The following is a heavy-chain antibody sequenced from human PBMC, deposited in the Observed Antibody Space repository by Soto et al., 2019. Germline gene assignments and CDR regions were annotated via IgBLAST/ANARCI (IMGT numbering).Heavy chain of an antibody. D-gene: IGHD6-19*01. V-gene: IGHV1-18*01. J-gene: IGHJ4*02. CDR3: ARAVAVAADFDY. Sequence: GASVKVSCKASGYTFITYGISWVRQAPGQGLEWMGWISAYNGNTNYAQKLQDRVTMTTDTSTSTAYMELSSLRSEDTAVYYCARAVAVAADFDYWGKGTLVTVSS. CDR1: GYTFITYG. CDR2: ISAYNGNT.